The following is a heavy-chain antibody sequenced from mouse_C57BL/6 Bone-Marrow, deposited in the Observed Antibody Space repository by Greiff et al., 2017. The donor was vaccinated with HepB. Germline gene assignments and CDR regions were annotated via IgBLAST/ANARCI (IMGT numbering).Heavy chain of an antibody. D-gene: IGHD2-2*01. CDR3: AGGIYYGYAWFAY. J-gene: IGHJ3*01. V-gene: IGHV3-3*01. Sequence: VQLKQSGPSLVRPSQTLSLTCTVTGFSINSDCYWIWIRQFPGNKLEYIGYTFYSGITYYNPSLESRTYITRDTSKNQFSLKLSSVTTEDTATYYCAGGIYYGYAWFAYWGQGTLVTVSA. CDR2: TFYSGIT. CDR1: GFSINSDCY.